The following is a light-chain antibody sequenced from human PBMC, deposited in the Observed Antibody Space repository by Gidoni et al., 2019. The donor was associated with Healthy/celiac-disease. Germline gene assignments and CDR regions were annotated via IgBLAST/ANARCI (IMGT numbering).Light chain of an antibody. CDR1: QSVSSY. CDR3: QQRSNWPPYT. V-gene: IGKV3-11*01. CDR2: DAS. J-gene: IGKJ2*01. Sequence: EIVLTQSPATLSLSPGERATLSCRASQSVSSYLAWYQQKPGQAPRLLIYDASNRAPGIPARFSGSGSGTDFTLTISSLEPGDFAVYYCQQRSNWPPYTFGQGTKLEIK.